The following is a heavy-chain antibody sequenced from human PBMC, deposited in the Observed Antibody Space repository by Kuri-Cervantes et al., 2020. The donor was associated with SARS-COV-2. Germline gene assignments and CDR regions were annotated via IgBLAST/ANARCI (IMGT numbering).Heavy chain of an antibody. CDR2: INWNGVRT. D-gene: IGHD1-26*01. Sequence: GGSLRLSCAASGFTLADYGMRWVRHAAGKWLEWVSGINWNGVRTGYTDSVKGRFTISRDNAKNSLYLQMNSLRAEDTAFYYCARAGTSGSYLGYWGQGTLVTVSS. CDR1: GFTLADYG. CDR3: ARAGTSGSYLGY. J-gene: IGHJ4*02. V-gene: IGHV3-20*04.